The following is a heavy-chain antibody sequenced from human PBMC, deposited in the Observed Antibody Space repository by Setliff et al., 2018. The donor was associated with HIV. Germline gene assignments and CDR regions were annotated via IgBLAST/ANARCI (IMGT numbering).Heavy chain of an antibody. CDR1: GFSFSDHY. V-gene: IGHV3-72*01. Sequence: PGGSLRLSCAASGFSFSDHYMDWVRQAPGKGLEWVGRSRNKPKSYTTEYTASVRGRFTISRDDSKNSLYLQMNSLKTEDTAVYYRVRSDSGAFDIWGQGTMVTVSS. J-gene: IGHJ3*02. D-gene: IGHD2-21*01. CDR2: SRNKPKSYTT. CDR3: VRSDSGAFDI.